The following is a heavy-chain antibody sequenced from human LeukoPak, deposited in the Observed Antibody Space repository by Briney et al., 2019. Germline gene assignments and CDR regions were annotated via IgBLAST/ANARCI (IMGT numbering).Heavy chain of an antibody. CDR2: IYYSGTT. CDR3: ATQVGAARTYFDY. J-gene: IGHJ4*02. CDR1: GGSVRSSSYY. Sequence: SETLSLTCAVSGGSVRSSSYYWGWIRQPPGKGLEWIGSIYYSGTTYYNPSLKSRVTISVDTSKNQFSLNLNSVTAADTAVYYCATQVGAARTYFDYWGQGTLVTVSS. V-gene: IGHV4-39*01. D-gene: IGHD6-6*01.